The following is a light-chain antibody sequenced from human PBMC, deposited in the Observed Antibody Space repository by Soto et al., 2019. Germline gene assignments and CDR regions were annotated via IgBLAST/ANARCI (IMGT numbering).Light chain of an antibody. CDR2: EVS. V-gene: IGLV2-14*01. Sequence: QSALTQPASVSGSPGQSITISCTGNTSDVGGYNYVSWFQQHPGKVPKLMIYEVSHRPSGVSNRFSGSKSGNTASLTISGLQADDEADYYCSSFTNAYTWVFGGGPKVTVL. CDR1: TSDVGGYNY. J-gene: IGLJ3*02. CDR3: SSFTNAYTWV.